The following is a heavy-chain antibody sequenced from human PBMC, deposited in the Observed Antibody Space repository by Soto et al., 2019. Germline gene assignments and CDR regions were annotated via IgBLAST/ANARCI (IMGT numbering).Heavy chain of an antibody. J-gene: IGHJ6*02. CDR2: ISSSSSGFST. V-gene: IGHV3-21*04. Sequence: GGSLRLSCAASGCTFSSYSMNWVRQAPGKGLEWVSSISSSSSGFSTYYADSVKGRLTISRDNSKNTLYLQMIRLRAEDTAVYFIAKDLTRAVPTESTYYAMDVWGGGATVT. D-gene: IGHD6-19*01. CDR1: GCTFSSYS. CDR3: AKDLTRAVPTESTYYAMDV.